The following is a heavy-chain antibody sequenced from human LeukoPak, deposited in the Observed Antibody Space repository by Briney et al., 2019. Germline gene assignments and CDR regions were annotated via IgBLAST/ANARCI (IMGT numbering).Heavy chain of an antibody. CDR1: GISPPTSRIC. J-gene: IGHJ6*02. V-gene: IGHV2-70*01. CDR3: ARTTGDNYGVDV. CDR2: IDWDDDK. Sequence: GPTQINPTQTHTLTCTLSGISPPTSRICATWISQTPGKALEWLALIDWDDDKYYSTALKTRRTISKDTSKSQVVHTMTNMDPVDTATYYCARTTGDNYGVDVWGQGSTVTVCS. D-gene: IGHD4-17*01.